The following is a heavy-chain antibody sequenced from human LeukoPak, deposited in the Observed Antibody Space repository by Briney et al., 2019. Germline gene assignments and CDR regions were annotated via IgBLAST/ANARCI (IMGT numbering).Heavy chain of an antibody. V-gene: IGHV4-34*01. CDR1: GGSFSGYY. Sequence: PSETLSLTCAVYGGSFSGYYWSWIRQPPGKGLEWIGEINHSGSTNYNPSLKSRVTISVDTSKNQFSLKLSSVTAADTAVYYCARHRTSGYRIPFDYWGQGTLVTVSS. CDR3: ARHRTSGYRIPFDY. J-gene: IGHJ4*02. D-gene: IGHD3-22*01. CDR2: INHSGST.